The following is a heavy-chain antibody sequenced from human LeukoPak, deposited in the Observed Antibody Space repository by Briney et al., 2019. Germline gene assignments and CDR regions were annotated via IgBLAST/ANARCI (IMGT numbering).Heavy chain of an antibody. CDR1: GFTFSDYY. CDR2: ISSSGSTI. D-gene: IGHD3-22*01. J-gene: IGHJ4*01. CDR3: ARDRAYYYDSSGYPGY. V-gene: IGHV3-11*04. Sequence: GGSLRLSCAASGFTFSDYYMSWIRQAPGKGLEWVSYISSSGSTIYYADSVKGRFTISRDNAKNSLYLQMNSLRAEDTAVYYCARDRAYYYDSSGYPGYWGQGTLVTVSS.